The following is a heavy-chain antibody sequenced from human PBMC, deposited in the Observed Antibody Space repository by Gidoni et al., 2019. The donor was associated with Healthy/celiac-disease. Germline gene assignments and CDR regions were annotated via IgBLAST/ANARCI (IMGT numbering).Heavy chain of an antibody. J-gene: IGHJ3*02. D-gene: IGHD3-3*01. Sequence: QVQLQQWGAGLLKPSETLSLTCAVYGGSFSGYYWSWIRQPPGKGLEWIGEINHSGSTNYNPSLKSRVTISVDTSKNQFSLKLSSVTAADTAVYYCASGYDFWSGYYRGAFDIWGQGTMVTVSS. CDR3: ASGYDFWSGYYRGAFDI. V-gene: IGHV4-34*01. CDR1: GGSFSGYY. CDR2: INHSGST.